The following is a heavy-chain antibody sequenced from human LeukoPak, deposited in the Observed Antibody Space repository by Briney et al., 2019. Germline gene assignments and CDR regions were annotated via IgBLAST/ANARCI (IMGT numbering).Heavy chain of an antibody. D-gene: IGHD3-22*01. CDR3: ARDSIHYDSSGYLPDDY. Sequence: PSETLSLTCTVSGGPVSSGSYYWSWIRQPPGKGLEWIGYIYYSGSTNYNPSLKSRVTISVDTSKNRFSLKLSSVTAADTAVYYCARDSIHYDSSGYLPDDYWGQGTLVTVSS. CDR1: GGPVSSGSYY. V-gene: IGHV4-61*01. J-gene: IGHJ4*02. CDR2: IYYSGST.